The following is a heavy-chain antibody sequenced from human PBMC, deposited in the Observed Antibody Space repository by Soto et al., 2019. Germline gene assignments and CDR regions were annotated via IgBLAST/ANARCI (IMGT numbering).Heavy chain of an antibody. V-gene: IGHV4-34*01. D-gene: IGHD5-12*01. CDR1: GGSFSGYY. Sequence: SETLSLTCAVHGGSFSGYYWSWIRQPPGKGLEWIGEINHSGSTNYNPSLKSRVTISVDTSKNQFSLKLSSVTAADTAVYYCARGGHSGYDWWYFDLWGRGTLVTVSS. CDR2: INHSGST. CDR3: ARGGHSGYDWWYFDL. J-gene: IGHJ2*01.